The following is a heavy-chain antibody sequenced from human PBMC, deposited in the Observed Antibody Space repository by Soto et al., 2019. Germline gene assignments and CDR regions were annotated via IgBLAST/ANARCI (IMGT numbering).Heavy chain of an antibody. J-gene: IGHJ6*02. V-gene: IGHV4-31*03. CDR2: IYYSGST. CDR1: GGSISSGGYY. CDR3: AREPTTRYYDFWSGPRDYYYGMGV. D-gene: IGHD3-3*01. Sequence: PSETLSLTCTVSGGSISSGGYYWSWIRQHPGKGLEWIGYIYYSGSTYYNPSPKSRVTISVDTSKNQFSLKLSSVTAADTAVYYCAREPTTRYYDFWSGPRDYYYGMGVWGQGTTVTVSS.